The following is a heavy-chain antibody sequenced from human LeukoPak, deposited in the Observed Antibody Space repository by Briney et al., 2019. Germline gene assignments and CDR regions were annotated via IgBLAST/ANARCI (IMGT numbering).Heavy chain of an antibody. Sequence: PSETLSLTCTVSGGSISNYYRSWIRQPPGKGLEWIGYIYYTGSTNYNPSLASRATISVDTSKNQFSLKLTSVTAADTAVYYCARTISGAWFDPWGQGTLVTVSS. CDR1: GGSISNYY. V-gene: IGHV4-59*01. CDR2: IYYTGST. CDR3: ARTISGAWFDP. J-gene: IGHJ5*02. D-gene: IGHD3-10*01.